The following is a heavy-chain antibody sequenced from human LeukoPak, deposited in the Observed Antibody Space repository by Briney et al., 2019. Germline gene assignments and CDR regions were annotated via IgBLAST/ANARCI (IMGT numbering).Heavy chain of an antibody. V-gene: IGHV4-39*07. CDR3: ARPHVVVAAMGRVGWFDP. CDR1: GGSISSSSYY. CDR2: IYYSGST. D-gene: IGHD2-15*01. J-gene: IGHJ5*02. Sequence: SETLSLTCTVSGGSISSSSYYWGWIRQPPGKGLEWIGSIYYSGSTYYNPSLKSRVTISVDTSKNQFSLKLSSVTAADTAVYYCARPHVVVAAMGRVGWFDPWGQGTLVTVSS.